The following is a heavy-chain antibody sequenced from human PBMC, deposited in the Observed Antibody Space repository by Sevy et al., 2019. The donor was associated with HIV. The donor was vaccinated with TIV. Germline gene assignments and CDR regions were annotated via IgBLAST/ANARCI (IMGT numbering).Heavy chain of an antibody. CDR2: ISWNSGSI. V-gene: IGHV3-9*01. CDR1: GFTFDDYA. D-gene: IGHD1-1*01. CDR3: AKDNTPGQLEIFDY. Sequence: GGSLRLSCAASGFTFDDYAMHWVRQAPGKGLEWVSGISWNSGSIGYADSVKGRFTISRDNAKNSLYLQMNSLRAEDTALYYCAKDNTPGQLEIFDYWGQGTLVNVSS. J-gene: IGHJ4*02.